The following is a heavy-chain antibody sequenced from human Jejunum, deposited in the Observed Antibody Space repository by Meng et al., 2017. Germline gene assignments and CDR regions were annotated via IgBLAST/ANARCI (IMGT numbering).Heavy chain of an antibody. CDR1: GFSLRTYG. J-gene: IGHJ6*02. CDR2: LRASGFDT. V-gene: IGHV3-23*01. Sequence: GESLKISCAVSGFSLRTYGIHWVRQAPGKGLEWVSTLRASGFDTYYADSVKGRFTISRDNSKNMLYLQMSNVRAEDTAVYYCAKRISLVRGVIGSYYGMDGWGQGATVTVSS. D-gene: IGHD3-10*01. CDR3: AKRISLVRGVIGSYYGMDG.